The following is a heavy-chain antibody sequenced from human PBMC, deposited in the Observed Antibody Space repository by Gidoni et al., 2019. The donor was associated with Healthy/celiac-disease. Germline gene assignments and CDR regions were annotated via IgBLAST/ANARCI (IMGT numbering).Heavy chain of an antibody. Sequence: STISRDNAKNSLYLQMNSLIAEDTAVYYCARFESGSSSNRPDAFDIWGQGTMVTVSS. V-gene: IGHV3-48*01. D-gene: IGHD6-6*01. J-gene: IGHJ3*02. CDR3: ARFESGSSSNRPDAFDI.